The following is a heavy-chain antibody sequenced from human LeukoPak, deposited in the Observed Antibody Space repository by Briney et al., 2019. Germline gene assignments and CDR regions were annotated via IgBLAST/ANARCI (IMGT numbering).Heavy chain of an antibody. V-gene: IGHV5-51*01. CDR3: ARSVRYYYDKSGFPPRYFDL. CDR1: GYSFINYW. J-gene: IGHJ2*01. Sequence: GESLKISCKGSGYSFINYWIGWVRQMPGKSLEWMGTIYPGDSATRYSPSFQGQVTISADKSITTAYLQWSSLKASDTAMYYCARSVRYYYDKSGFPPRYFDLWGRGTLVTVSS. D-gene: IGHD3-22*01. CDR2: IYPGDSAT.